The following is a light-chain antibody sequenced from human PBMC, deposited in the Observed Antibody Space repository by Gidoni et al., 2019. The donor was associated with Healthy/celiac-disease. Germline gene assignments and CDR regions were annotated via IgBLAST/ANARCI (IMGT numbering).Light chain of an antibody. CDR3: QQYDTLPLT. CDR2: DAS. J-gene: IGKJ4*01. CDR1: QDISNY. Sequence: IQMSQSPYSLSASVGDRVTITRQASQDISNYVNLYQQKPGKAPKLLIYDASNLETGVPTRFSGRGSGTDFTFTISSLQPEDIAAYYCQQYDTLPLTFGGGTKVEIK. V-gene: IGKV1-33*01.